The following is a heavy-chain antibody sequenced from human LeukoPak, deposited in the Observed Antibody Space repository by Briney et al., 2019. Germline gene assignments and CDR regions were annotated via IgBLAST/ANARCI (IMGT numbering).Heavy chain of an antibody. Sequence: GGSLRLSCAASGFTFNSYAMSWVRQAPGKGLEWVSSISTSGGSTYYADSVKGRFTISRDNSKNTLYLQMNSLRAEDTAVYYCARLVAGLWVDYWGQGTLVTVSS. D-gene: IGHD6-19*01. CDR1: GFTFNSYA. CDR3: ARLVAGLWVDY. J-gene: IGHJ4*02. CDR2: ISTSGGST. V-gene: IGHV3-23*01.